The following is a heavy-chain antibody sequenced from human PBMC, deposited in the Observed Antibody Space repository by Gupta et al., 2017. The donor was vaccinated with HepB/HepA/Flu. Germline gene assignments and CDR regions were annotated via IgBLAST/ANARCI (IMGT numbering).Heavy chain of an antibody. V-gene: IGHV3-23*01. Sequence: EAQLLESGGGLLQPGGSLSLSCDASGFLFNHYALSGLRQAPGKGLDWVEAIDSSTGTGTFNADSVKGRFTISRDESKNALFLQMDSLRVEDTAVYYCAKGVEVPPQARAFDLWGQGTLVTVSS. CDR2: IDSSTGTGT. CDR1: GFLFNHYA. CDR3: AKGVEVPPQARAFDL. J-gene: IGHJ3*01.